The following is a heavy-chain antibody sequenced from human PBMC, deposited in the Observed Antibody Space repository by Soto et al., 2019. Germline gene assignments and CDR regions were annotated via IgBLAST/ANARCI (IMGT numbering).Heavy chain of an antibody. CDR2: VSTDNGNT. CDR1: GYTSTTYS. V-gene: IGHV1-18*01. CDR3: GRGTYGDY. Sequence: QVQLVQSGAEVKKPGASVKVSCKASGYTSTTYSITWVRQAPGQGLEWMGRVSTDNGNTNYAQNLQGRVTMTTDTSTSTAYMELRSLRADDTAVSYCGRGTYGDYWGQGTLVTVSS. D-gene: IGHD4-17*01. J-gene: IGHJ4*02.